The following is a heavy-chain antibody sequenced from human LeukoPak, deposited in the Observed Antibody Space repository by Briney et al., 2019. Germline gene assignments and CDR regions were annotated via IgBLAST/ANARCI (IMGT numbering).Heavy chain of an antibody. CDR3: AKDAGYEWELPYYFAY. J-gene: IGHJ4*02. CDR1: GFTFSSYG. CDR2: IRYDGSNK. Sequence: GGSLRLSCAASGFTFSSYGMHWVRQAPGKGLERVAFIRYDGSNKYYADSVTGRFTISRDNSKNTLYLQMNSLRAEDTAVYYCAKDAGYEWELPYYFAYWGQGTLVTVSS. V-gene: IGHV3-30*02. D-gene: IGHD1-26*01.